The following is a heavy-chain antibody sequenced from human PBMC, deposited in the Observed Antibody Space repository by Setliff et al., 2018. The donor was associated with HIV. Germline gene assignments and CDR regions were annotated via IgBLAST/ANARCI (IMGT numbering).Heavy chain of an antibody. D-gene: IGHD1-26*01. CDR3: ARNVPGIVPRSVGFDP. J-gene: IGHJ5*02. CDR1: GYTSTDYY. V-gene: IGHV1-2*02. CDR2: INPDTGGT. Sequence: GASVKVSCKASGYTSTDYYIHWVRQAPGQGLEWMGWINPDTGGTNSAQRFQGRVTMTRDMSITTAYMELSSLKSDDTAMYYCARNVPGIVPRSVGFDPWGQGTQVTVSS.